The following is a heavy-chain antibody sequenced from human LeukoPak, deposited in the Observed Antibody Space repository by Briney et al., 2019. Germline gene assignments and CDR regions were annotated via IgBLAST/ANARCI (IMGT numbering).Heavy chain of an antibody. Sequence: SETLSLTCAVYGGSFSGYYCSWIRQPSGKGLEWIGEINLSGSTNYNPSLKSRVTISVDTSKNQFSLKLSSVTAADTAVYYCARVKNRIAAAGTGWFDPWGQGTLVTVSS. CDR2: INLSGST. CDR1: GGSFSGYY. J-gene: IGHJ5*02. CDR3: ARVKNRIAAAGTGWFDP. V-gene: IGHV4-34*01. D-gene: IGHD6-13*01.